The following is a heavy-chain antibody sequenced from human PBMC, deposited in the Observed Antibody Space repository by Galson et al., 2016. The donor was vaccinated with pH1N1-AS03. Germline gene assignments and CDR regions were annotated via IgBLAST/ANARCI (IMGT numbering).Heavy chain of an antibody. D-gene: IGHD3-9*01. J-gene: IGHJ6*02. CDR1: GFIFTTYA. V-gene: IGHV3-30*07. CDR2: VSYDGGKK. CDR3: TRVIDIFDHLYYYAMDV. Sequence: SLRLSCAASGFIFTTYAMNWVRQAPGKGLEWVSLVSYDGGKKSYAESVKGRFTISRDNSNKTLYLQMNSLRAEDTAIYYCTRVIDIFDHLYYYAMDVWGQGTTVTVS.